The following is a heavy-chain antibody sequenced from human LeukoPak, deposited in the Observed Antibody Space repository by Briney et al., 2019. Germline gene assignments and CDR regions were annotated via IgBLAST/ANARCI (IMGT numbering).Heavy chain of an antibody. CDR2: IDTSDSYT. Sequence: GESLKISCKGSGYSFTSYWISWVCQMPGKGLEWMGRIDTSDSYTNYSPSFQGHVTISADKSISTAYLQWSSLKASDTAMYYCARLYDSSGYYYVYYGMDVWGQGTTVSVSS. V-gene: IGHV5-10-1*01. J-gene: IGHJ6*02. CDR1: GYSFTSYW. D-gene: IGHD3-22*01. CDR3: ARLYDSSGYYYVYYGMDV.